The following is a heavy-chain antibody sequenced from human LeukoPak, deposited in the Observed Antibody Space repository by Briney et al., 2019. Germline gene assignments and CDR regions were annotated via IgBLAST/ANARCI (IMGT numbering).Heavy chain of an antibody. Sequence: PGGSLRLSCAASGFTFSSYAMHWVRQAPGKGLEYVSAISSNGGSTYYANSVKGRFTISRDNSKNTLYLQMGSLRAEDMAVYYCAKGAPTYYYDSSGYYGAFDIWGQGTMVTVSS. CDR1: GFTFSSYA. D-gene: IGHD3-22*01. CDR3: AKGAPTYYYDSSGYYGAFDI. V-gene: IGHV3-64*01. J-gene: IGHJ3*02. CDR2: ISSNGGST.